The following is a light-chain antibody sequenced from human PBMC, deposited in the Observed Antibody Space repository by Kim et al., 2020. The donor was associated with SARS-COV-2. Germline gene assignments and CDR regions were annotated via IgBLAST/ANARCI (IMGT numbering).Light chain of an antibody. Sequence: SYELTQPPSVSVDPGKTASITCGGANIGSKNVHWYQQKPGQAPVLVIFYDTDRPSGLPERFSGSTSGNTATLTSSRVEAGEEADYYCQLWDGSRDHHWV. CDR1: NIGSKN. J-gene: IGLJ3*02. CDR2: YDT. CDR3: QLWDGSRDHHWV. V-gene: IGLV3-21*04.